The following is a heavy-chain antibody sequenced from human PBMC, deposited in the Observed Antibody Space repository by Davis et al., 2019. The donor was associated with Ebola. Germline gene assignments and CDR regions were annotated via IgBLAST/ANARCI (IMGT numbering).Heavy chain of an antibody. J-gene: IGHJ4*02. Sequence: GESLKIPCAASGFTFSSYWMSWVRQAPGKGLEWVANIKHDGSEKYYVDSVKGRFTISRDNAKNSLYLQMNSLRAEDTAVYYCARERWRRGYYFDYWGQGTLVTVSS. D-gene: IGHD2-21*02. CDR2: IKHDGSEK. V-gene: IGHV3-7*01. CDR3: ARERWRRGYYFDY. CDR1: GFTFSSYW.